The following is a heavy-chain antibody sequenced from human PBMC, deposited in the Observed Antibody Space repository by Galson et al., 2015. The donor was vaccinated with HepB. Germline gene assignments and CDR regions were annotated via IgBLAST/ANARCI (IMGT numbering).Heavy chain of an antibody. D-gene: IGHD3-22*01. J-gene: IGHJ4*02. CDR3: ARVPLGKSRDSSGYYRRARHFDY. CDR2: ISAHNGNT. Sequence: QSGAEVKKPGASVKVSCKASGYTFTSYGISWVRQAPGQGLEWMGWISAHNGNTNYAQKLQGRVTMTTDTSTSTAYMELRSLRSDDTAVYYCARVPLGKSRDSSGYYRRARHFDYWGQGTLVTVSS. CDR1: GYTFTSYG. V-gene: IGHV1-18*01.